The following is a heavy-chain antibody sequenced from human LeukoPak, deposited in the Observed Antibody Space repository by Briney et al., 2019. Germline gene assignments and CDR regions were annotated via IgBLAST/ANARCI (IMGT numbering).Heavy chain of an antibody. Sequence: ASVKVSCKASGYTFSSHGLTWVRQAPGQGLEWVGWISVYTGKINYAQNLQGRATMTTDTSTNTAYMELRSLRSDDTAVYYCARGGFGTGYYFYFDLWGQGTLVTVSS. CDR3: ARGGFGTGYYFYFDL. CDR1: GYTFSSHG. D-gene: IGHD3-9*01. V-gene: IGHV1-18*01. CDR2: ISVYTGKI. J-gene: IGHJ4*02.